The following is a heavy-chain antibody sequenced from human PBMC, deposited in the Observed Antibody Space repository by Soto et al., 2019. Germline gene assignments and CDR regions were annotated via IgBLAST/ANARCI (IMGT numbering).Heavy chain of an antibody. CDR2: IYYSGGT. J-gene: IGHJ4*02. CDR3: ARVLTASGSYHVFYYFDD. Sequence: SETLSLTCTVSGGSISSYYWSWIRQPPGKGLEWIGYIYYSGGTNYNPSLKSRVTISVDTSKNQFSLKLSSVTAADTAVYYCARVLTASGSYHVFYYFDDWGQGTLVTVSS. CDR1: GGSISSYY. V-gene: IGHV4-59*01. D-gene: IGHD1-26*01.